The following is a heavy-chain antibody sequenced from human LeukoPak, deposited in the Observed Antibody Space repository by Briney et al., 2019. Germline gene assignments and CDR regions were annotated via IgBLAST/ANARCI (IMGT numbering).Heavy chain of an antibody. V-gene: IGHV1-69*13. CDR3: ASNPPNTGDFYY. D-gene: IGHD1-1*01. CDR2: IIPIFGTA. CDR1: GGTFSSYA. J-gene: IGHJ4*02. Sequence: ASVKVSCKASGGTFSSYAISWVRQAPGQGLEWMGGIIPIFGTANYAQKFQGRVTITAGESTSTAYMELSSLRSEDTAVYYCASNPPNTGDFYYWGLGSLVTVSS.